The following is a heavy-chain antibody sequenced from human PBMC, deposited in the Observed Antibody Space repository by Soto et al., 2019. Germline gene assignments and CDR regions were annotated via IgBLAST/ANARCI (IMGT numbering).Heavy chain of an antibody. CDR1: GGTFSSYT. Sequence: SVKVSCKASGGTFSSYTISWVRQAPGQGLEWMGRIIPILGIANYAQKFQGRVTITADKSTSTAYMELSSLRSEDTAVYYCASSPRGYSYGPDNYYYSSYMDVWGKGTTVTASS. V-gene: IGHV1-69*02. D-gene: IGHD5-18*01. CDR3: ASSPRGYSYGPDNYYYSSYMDV. J-gene: IGHJ6*03. CDR2: IIPILGIA.